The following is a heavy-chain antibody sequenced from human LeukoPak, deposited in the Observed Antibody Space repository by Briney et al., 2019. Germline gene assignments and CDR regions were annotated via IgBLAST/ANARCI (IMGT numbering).Heavy chain of an antibody. CDR2: IYYSGST. V-gene: IGHV4-59*01. J-gene: IGHJ4*02. CDR1: GGSISSYY. D-gene: IGHD1-26*01. Sequence: SETLSLTCTVSGGSISSYYWSWIRQPPEKGLEWIGYIYYSGSTNYNPSLKSRVTISVDTSKNQFSLKLSSVTAADTAVYYCARGGLVGATTPDYWGQGTLVTVSS. CDR3: ARGGLVGATTPDY.